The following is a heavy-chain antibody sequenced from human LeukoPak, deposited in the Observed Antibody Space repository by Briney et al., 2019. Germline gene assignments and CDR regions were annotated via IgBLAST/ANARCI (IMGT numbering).Heavy chain of an antibody. D-gene: IGHD1-26*01. J-gene: IGHJ3*02. CDR1: GFTFNTYT. Sequence: GGSLRLSCAASGFTFNTYTMNWVRQAPGKGLEWVTSISSGTSYIYYADSVKGRFTISRDNAKNSLYLQMNSLRAEDTAVYYCARDPTSSWETAFDIWGQGTMVTVSS. CDR2: ISSGTSYI. V-gene: IGHV3-21*01. CDR3: ARDPTSSWETAFDI.